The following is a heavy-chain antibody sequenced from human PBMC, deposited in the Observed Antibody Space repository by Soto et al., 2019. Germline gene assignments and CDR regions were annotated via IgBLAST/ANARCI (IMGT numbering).Heavy chain of an antibody. Sequence: GGSLRLSCAASGFTFSSYAMSWVRQAPGKGLEWVSAISGSGGSTYYADSVKGRFTISRDNSKNTLYLQMNSLRAEDAAVYYCATVPTAACSFDYWGQGTMVTVSS. CDR1: GFTFSSYA. J-gene: IGHJ4*02. V-gene: IGHV3-23*01. CDR3: ATVPTAACSFDY. CDR2: ISGSGGST. D-gene: IGHD6-13*01.